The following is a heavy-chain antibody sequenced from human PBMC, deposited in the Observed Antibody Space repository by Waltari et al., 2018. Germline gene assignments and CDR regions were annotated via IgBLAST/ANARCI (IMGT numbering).Heavy chain of an antibody. Sequence: QLQLQESGPGLVKPSETLSLTCTVSGGSISSSSYYWGWIRQPPGKGLEWIGSIYYSGSTYYNPSPKSRVTISVDTSKNQFSLKLSSVTAADTAVYYCARDVKLTLRGRYFDYWGQGTLVTVSS. J-gene: IGHJ4*02. D-gene: IGHD5-12*01. CDR2: IYYSGST. V-gene: IGHV4-39*07. CDR3: ARDVKLTLRGRYFDY. CDR1: GGSISSSSYY.